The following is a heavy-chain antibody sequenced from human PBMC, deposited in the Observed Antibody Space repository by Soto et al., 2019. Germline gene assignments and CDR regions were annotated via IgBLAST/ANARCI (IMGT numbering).Heavy chain of an antibody. Sequence: GGSLRLSCAASGFTFSSYGMHWVRQAPGKGLEWVSYISSSGSTIFYADSVKGRFTISRDNAKNSLYLEMNSLRAEDTAVYYCARDGTHCGGDCYYDYWGQGTLVTVSS. V-gene: IGHV3-48*04. D-gene: IGHD2-21*02. J-gene: IGHJ4*02. CDR1: GFTFSSYG. CDR3: ARDGTHCGGDCYYDY. CDR2: ISSSGSTI.